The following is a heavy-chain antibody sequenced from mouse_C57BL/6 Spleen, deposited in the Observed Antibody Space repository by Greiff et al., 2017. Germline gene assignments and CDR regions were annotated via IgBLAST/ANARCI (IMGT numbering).Heavy chain of an antibody. CDR3: ARSGGYDAWFAY. V-gene: IGHV1-81*01. Sequence: QVQLKQSGAELARPGASVKLSCKASGYTFTSYGISWVKQRTGQGLEWIGEIYPRSGNTYYNEKFKGKATLTADKSSSTAYMELRSLTSEDSAVYFCARSGGYDAWFAYWGQGTLVTVSA. D-gene: IGHD2-2*01. CDR2: IYPRSGNT. J-gene: IGHJ3*01. CDR1: GYTFTSYG.